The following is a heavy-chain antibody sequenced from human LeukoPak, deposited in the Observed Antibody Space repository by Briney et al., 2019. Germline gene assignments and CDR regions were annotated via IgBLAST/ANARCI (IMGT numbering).Heavy chain of an antibody. CDR1: GFTFSDYY. Sequence: PGGSLRLSCAASGFTFSDYYMSWIRQAPGKGLEWVANIKQDVSEKYYVDSVKGRFTISRDNAKNSLYLQMNSLRAEDTAVYYCANGPDSSGHGKEYWGQGTLVTVSS. J-gene: IGHJ4*02. D-gene: IGHD3-22*01. V-gene: IGHV3-7*01. CDR3: ANGPDSSGHGKEY. CDR2: IKQDVSEK.